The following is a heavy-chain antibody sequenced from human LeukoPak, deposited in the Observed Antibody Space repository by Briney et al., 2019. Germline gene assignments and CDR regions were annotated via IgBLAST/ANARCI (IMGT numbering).Heavy chain of an antibody. D-gene: IGHD5-18*01. CDR2: VNDRGTGT. V-gene: IGHV3-23*01. CDR1: GFTFSSYG. Sequence: GGSLRLSCAASGFTFSSYGMHWVRQAPGKGLEWVSTVNDRGTGTYYADSVKGRFTISRDNSKSTLSLQMISLRAEDTALYYCAKGLKTAVGPYMGYHYYMDVWGKGTTVTVSS. CDR3: AKGLKTAVGPYMGYHYYMDV. J-gene: IGHJ6*03.